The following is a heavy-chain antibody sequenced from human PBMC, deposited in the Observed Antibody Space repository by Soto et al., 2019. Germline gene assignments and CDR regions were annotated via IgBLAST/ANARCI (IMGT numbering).Heavy chain of an antibody. Sequence: QVQLVESGGGVVQPGRSLRLSCAASGFPFSSYAMHWVRQAPGKGLDWVAVISFGGDNKYYADYVKGRFTISRDNLKNTLYLQMNSLRVEETAVYYFERDQQMAYYYGSGQIDYYGKDVWVQGTTVTVSS. CDR1: GFPFSSYA. CDR2: ISFGGDNK. J-gene: IGHJ6*02. D-gene: IGHD3-10*01. V-gene: IGHV3-30-3*01. CDR3: ERDQQMAYYYGSGQIDYYGKDV.